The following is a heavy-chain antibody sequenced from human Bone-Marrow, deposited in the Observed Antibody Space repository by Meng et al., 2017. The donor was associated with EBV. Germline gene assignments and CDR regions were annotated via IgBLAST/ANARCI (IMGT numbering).Heavy chain of an antibody. J-gene: IGHJ4*02. CDR3: ARVRESYDYVWGSYRFFDY. Sequence: VRLVQSGDEVKKPGASVKVSCKASGYTFTSYGISWVRQAPGQGLEWMGWISAYNGNTNYAQKLQGRVTMTTDTSTSTAYMELRSLRSDDTAVYYCARVRESYDYVWGSYRFFDYWGQGTLVTVSS. V-gene: IGHV1-18*01. CDR2: ISAYNGNT. D-gene: IGHD3-16*02. CDR1: GYTFTSYG.